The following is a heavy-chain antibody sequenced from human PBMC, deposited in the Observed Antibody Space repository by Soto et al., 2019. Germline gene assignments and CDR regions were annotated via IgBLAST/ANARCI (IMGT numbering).Heavy chain of an antibody. J-gene: IGHJ1*01. Sequence: SETLSLTCTVSGGSISSYYWSWIRQPPGKGLEWIGYIYYSGSTSYNPSLKSRVTISVDTSKNQFSLKLSSVTAADTAVYYCARGGGNSVFGEYFQHWGHGTLVTVSS. V-gene: IGHV4-59*01. CDR3: ARGGGNSVFGEYFQH. CDR2: IYYSGST. CDR1: GGSISSYY. D-gene: IGHD2-21*02.